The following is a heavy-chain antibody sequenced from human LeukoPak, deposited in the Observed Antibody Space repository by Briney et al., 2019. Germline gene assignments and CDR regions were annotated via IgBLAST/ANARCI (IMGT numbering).Heavy chain of an antibody. CDR3: AREAPKYYYDSSGYFNYFHY. D-gene: IGHD3-22*01. Sequence: PGGSLRLSCAASGFTFSSYEMNWVRQAPGKGLEWISYISGSSSTIYYADSVKGRFTISRDNAKNSLYLQMNSLRAEDTAVYYCAREAPKYYYDSSGYFNYFHYWGQGTLVTVSS. V-gene: IGHV3-48*01. CDR2: ISGSSSTI. CDR1: GFTFSSYE. J-gene: IGHJ4*02.